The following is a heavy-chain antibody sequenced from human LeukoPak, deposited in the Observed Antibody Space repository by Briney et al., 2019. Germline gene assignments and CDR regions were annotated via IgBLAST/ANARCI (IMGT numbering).Heavy chain of an antibody. CDR2: INHSGST. CDR1: GGSYSGYY. D-gene: IGHD2-21*02. V-gene: IGHV4-34*01. J-gene: IGHJ3*02. Sequence: SETLSLTCAVYGGSYSGYYWSWIRQPPGKGLEWIGEINHSGSTNYNPSLKSRVTISVDTSKNQFSLKLSSVTAADTAVYYCRRNGDCVSWEVDAFDIWGQGTMVTVSS. CDR3: RRNGDCVSWEVDAFDI.